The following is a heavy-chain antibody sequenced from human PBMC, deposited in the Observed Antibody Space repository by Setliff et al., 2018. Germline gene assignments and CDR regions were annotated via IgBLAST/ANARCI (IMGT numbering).Heavy chain of an antibody. J-gene: IGHJ4*02. D-gene: IGHD6-19*01. Sequence: GGSPRLSCGASGFIFSNFGMHWVRQAPGKGLEWVAAVSFDGRNKYYEDSVKGRFTISRDDSKNTLYLQMNSLRPEDTAVYYCAKDSLSGWSAVDYWGQGTLVTVS. CDR1: GFIFSNFG. CDR2: VSFDGRNK. V-gene: IGHV3-30*18. CDR3: AKDSLSGWSAVDY.